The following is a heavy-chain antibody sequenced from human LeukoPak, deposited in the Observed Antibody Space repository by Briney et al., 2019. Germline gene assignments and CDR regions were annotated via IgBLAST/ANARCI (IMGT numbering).Heavy chain of an antibody. V-gene: IGHV4-39*07. CDR2: TYYSGST. J-gene: IGHJ4*02. CDR3: ARRGVLRPRIQYYFDY. D-gene: IGHD2/OR15-2a*01. Sequence: PSETLSLTCTVSGGSISSSSYYWGWIRQPPGKGLEWIGSTYYSGSTYYNPSLKSRVTISVDTSKNQFSLKLSSVTAADTAVYYCARRGVLRPRIQYYFDYWGQGTLVTVSS. CDR1: GGSISSSSYY.